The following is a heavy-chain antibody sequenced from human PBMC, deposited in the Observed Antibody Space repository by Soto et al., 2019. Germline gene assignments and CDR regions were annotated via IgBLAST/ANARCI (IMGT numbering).Heavy chain of an antibody. CDR3: ARDDGVWFAGNRGGPGGC. Sequence: ASVKVSCKASGYSFTSYYINWVRQAAGQGLEWMGWMNPSSGNTTYAQKFQGRVIMTRNTSINTAYMELSSLRSEDTAMYYCARDDGVWFAGNRGGPGGCWGQGSLVTVSS. CDR2: MNPSSGNT. V-gene: IGHV1-8*01. J-gene: IGHJ4*02. D-gene: IGHD2-8*01. CDR1: GYSFTSYY.